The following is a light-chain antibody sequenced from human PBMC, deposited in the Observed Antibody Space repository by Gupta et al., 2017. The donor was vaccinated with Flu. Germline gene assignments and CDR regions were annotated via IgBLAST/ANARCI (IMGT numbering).Light chain of an antibody. V-gene: IGKV2-28*01. CDR1: QSLRHSNGYNY. CDR3: RQSLQTPLT. J-gene: IGKJ4*01. Sequence: DIVMTQSPLSLPVTPGEPASISCRSSQSLRHSNGYNYLDWYLQKPGQSPQLLIYLGSNRASGVPDRFSGSGSGTDFTLKISRVEAEDVGVYYCRQSLQTPLTFGAGTKVEIK. CDR2: LGS.